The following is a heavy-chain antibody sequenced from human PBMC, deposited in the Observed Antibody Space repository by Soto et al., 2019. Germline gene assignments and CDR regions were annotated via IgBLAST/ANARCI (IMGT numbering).Heavy chain of an antibody. V-gene: IGHV4-59*12. CDR1: GGSITNYY. Sequence: QVQLQESGPGLVKPSETLSLMCTVSGGSITNYYWSWIRQSPAKGLEWIGYVSDSGSTKYNPSLKSRVTISVDTSKNQCSLTLTSLTAADTAVYYCARERVGHSAMDVWGQGTTVTVSS. D-gene: IGHD1-26*01. CDR2: VSDSGST. J-gene: IGHJ6*02. CDR3: ARERVGHSAMDV.